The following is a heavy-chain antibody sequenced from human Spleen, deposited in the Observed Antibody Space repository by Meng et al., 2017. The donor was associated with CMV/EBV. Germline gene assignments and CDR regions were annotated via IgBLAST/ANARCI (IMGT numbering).Heavy chain of an antibody. CDR3: ARDQGGLRDYYFWSGYFPDY. CDR1: GESFSGYY. J-gene: IGHJ4*02. D-gene: IGHD3-3*01. CDR2: IYYSGST. V-gene: IGHV4-34*01. Sequence: SETLSLTCAVYGESFSGYYWGWIRQPPGKGLEWNGSIYYSGSTYYNPSLKSRVTISVDTSKNQFSLKLSSVTAADTAVYYCARDQGGLRDYYFWSGYFPDYWGQGTLVTVSS.